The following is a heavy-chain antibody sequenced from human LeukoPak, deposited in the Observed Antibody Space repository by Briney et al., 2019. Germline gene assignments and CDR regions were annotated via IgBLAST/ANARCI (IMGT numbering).Heavy chain of an antibody. CDR3: ARHPFSSPFDY. Sequence: SETLSLTCTVSGGSVSSDYWSWIRQPPGKGLEWIGHIYHTGNSDYNPSLKSRATISLDTSKSQFSLKLTSVTAADTAVYFCARHPFSSPFDYWGQGTLVTVSS. V-gene: IGHV4-59*08. CDR2: IYHTGNS. CDR1: GGSVSSDY. J-gene: IGHJ4*02. D-gene: IGHD2/OR15-2a*01.